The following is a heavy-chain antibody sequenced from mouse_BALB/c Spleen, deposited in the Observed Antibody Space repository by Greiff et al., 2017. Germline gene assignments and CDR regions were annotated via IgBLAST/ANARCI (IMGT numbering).Heavy chain of an antibody. CDR1: GFNIKDYY. CDR2: IDPENGNT. D-gene: IGHD2-10*02. J-gene: IGHJ4*01. V-gene: IGHV14-1*02. CDR3: AREEYGKGGAMDY. Sequence: VHVKQSGAELVRPGALVKLSCKASGFNIKDYYMHWVKQRPEQGLEWIGWIDPENGNTIYDPKFQGKASITADTSSNTAYLQLSSLTSEDTAVYYCAREEYGKGGAMDYWGQGTSVTVSS.